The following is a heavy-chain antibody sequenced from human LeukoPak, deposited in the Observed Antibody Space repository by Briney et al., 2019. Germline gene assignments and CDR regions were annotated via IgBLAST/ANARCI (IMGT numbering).Heavy chain of an antibody. V-gene: IGHV5-51*01. J-gene: IGHJ3*02. CDR2: IYPGDSDT. CDR3: ARTDGGSYSGMMAFDI. CDR1: GYTFTSYW. D-gene: IGHD1-26*01. Sequence: GESLKISCKASGYTFTSYWIGWVRQMPGKGLEWMGIIYPGDSDTRYSPSFRGQVTISADKSISTAYLQWSSLKASDTAMYYCARTDGGSYSGMMAFDIWGQGTMVTVSS.